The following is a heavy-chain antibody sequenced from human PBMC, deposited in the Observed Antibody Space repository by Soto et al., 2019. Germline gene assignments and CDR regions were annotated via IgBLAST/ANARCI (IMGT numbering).Heavy chain of an antibody. CDR1: RFTFDDYA. Sequence: EVQLEESGGGLVQAGRSLGLSCAASRFTFDDYALHWVSQAPGKGLEWVSGISWNSAIISYADSVKGRFSITRDNAKKYVYLQMDSLRPEDTALYYCVKDFGYYYDYAFDVWGQGTMVTVSP. V-gene: IGHV3-9*01. CDR3: VKDFGYYYDYAFDV. CDR2: ISWNSAII. D-gene: IGHD3-22*01. J-gene: IGHJ3*01.